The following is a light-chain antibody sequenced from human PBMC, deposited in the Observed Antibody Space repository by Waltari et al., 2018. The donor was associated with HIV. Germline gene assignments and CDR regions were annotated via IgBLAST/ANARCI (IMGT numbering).Light chain of an antibody. CDR2: RTE. CDR3: AAWDDSLSAL. CDR1: SSNIGSNS. Sequence: QSVLTQPPSASGTPGQRVTISCSVASSNIGSNSVYWYQELPGTAPKLLIYRTEQRPSGVPDRFSGSKSGTSASLAISGLRSEDEADYYCAAWDDSLSALFGGGTKLTVL. V-gene: IGLV1-47*01. J-gene: IGLJ2*01.